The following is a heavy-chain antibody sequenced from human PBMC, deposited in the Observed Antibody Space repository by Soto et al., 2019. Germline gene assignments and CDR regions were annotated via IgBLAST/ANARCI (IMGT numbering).Heavy chain of an antibody. CDR1: GFTFSSYA. CDR2: ITGSGGTT. J-gene: IGHJ6*02. Sequence: GGSLRLSCAASGFTFSSYAMSWVRQAPGKGLEWVSSITGSGGTTFYADSVKGRLTISRDNSKNTLYVQMDILRAEDTAVYYCAKDLSPNMGCMDVWGPGTTVTV. D-gene: IGHD3-10*01. V-gene: IGHV3-23*01. CDR3: AKDLSPNMGCMDV.